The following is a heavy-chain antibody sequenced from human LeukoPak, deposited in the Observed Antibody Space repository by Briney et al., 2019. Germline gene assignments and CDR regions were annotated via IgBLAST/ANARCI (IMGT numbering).Heavy chain of an antibody. CDR2: IYYSGST. D-gene: IGHD4-17*01. CDR3: ARAGDYDQTMDV. CDR1: GGSINSYY. J-gene: IGHJ6*03. Sequence: TSETLSLTCTISGGSINSYYWSWIRQPPGKGLEWIGYIYYSGSTNYNPSLKSRVTISVDTSKNQFSLKLSSVTAADTAVYYCARAGDYDQTMDVWGKGTTVTISS. V-gene: IGHV4-59*01.